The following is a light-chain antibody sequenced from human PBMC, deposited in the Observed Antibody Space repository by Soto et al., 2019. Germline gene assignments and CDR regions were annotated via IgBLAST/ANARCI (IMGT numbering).Light chain of an antibody. CDR2: GNT. CDR1: SANIGAGSD. CDR3: QSYDSSLSAL. Sequence: QAVVTQPPSVSGAPGQRGTISCTGSSANIGAGSDVHWYQQLPGTAPKLLIYGNTNRPSGVPDRFSGSKSGTSASLAITGLQAEVEADYYCQSYDSSLSALFGGGTKLTVL. V-gene: IGLV1-40*01. J-gene: IGLJ2*01.